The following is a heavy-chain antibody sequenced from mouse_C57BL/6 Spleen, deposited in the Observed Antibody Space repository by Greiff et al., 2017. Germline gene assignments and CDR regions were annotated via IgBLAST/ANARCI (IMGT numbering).Heavy chain of an antibody. Sequence: EVKLVESGPELVKPGASVKIPCKASGYTFTDYNMDWVKQSHGKSLEWIGDINPNNGGTIYNQKFKGKATLTVDKSSSTAYMELRSLTSEDTAVYYCARSYYSNYYAMDYWGQGTSVTVSS. CDR2: INPNNGGT. CDR3: ARSYYSNYYAMDY. D-gene: IGHD2-5*01. V-gene: IGHV1-18*01. J-gene: IGHJ4*01. CDR1: GYTFTDYN.